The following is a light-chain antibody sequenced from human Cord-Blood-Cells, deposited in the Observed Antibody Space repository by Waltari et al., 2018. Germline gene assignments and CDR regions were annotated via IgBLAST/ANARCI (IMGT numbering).Light chain of an antibody. CDR1: QDISNY. J-gene: IGKJ1*01. Sequence: DIQMTQSPSSLSESVGDRVTITCKASQDISNYLNWYQQKPGKAPKLLIYDASNLETGVPSRFSGSGSGTDFTFTISSLQPEDIATYYCQQYDNLPWTFGQGTKVEIK. CDR3: QQYDNLPWT. CDR2: DAS. V-gene: IGKV1-33*01.